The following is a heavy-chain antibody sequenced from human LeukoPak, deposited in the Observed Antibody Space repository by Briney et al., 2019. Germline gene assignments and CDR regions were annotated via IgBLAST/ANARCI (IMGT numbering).Heavy chain of an antibody. J-gene: IGHJ4*02. V-gene: IGHV1-69*04. CDR2: IIPILGIA. CDR3: ASPPSGDGGSFEY. D-gene: IGHD3-10*01. CDR1: GGTFSSYA. Sequence: SVKVSCKAAGGTFSSYAISWVRQAPGQGLEWMGRIIPILGIANYAQKFQGRVTITADKSTSTAYMELSSLRSEDTAVYYCASPPSGDGGSFEYWGQGTLVTVSS.